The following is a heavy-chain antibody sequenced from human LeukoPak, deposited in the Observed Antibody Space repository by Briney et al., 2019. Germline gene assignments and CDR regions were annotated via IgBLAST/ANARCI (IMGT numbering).Heavy chain of an antibody. CDR2: ISTSSSYI. J-gene: IGHJ4*02. CDR1: GFTFSSYS. CDR3: ARGTMFPYYFDY. V-gene: IGHV3-21*01. Sequence: GGSLRLSCAASGFTFSSYSMTWVRQAPGKGLEWVSFISTSSSYIYYADSVKGRFIISRDNAKTSLSLQMNSLRAEDTAVYYCARGTMFPYYFDYWGLGTLVTVPS. D-gene: IGHD3-10*02.